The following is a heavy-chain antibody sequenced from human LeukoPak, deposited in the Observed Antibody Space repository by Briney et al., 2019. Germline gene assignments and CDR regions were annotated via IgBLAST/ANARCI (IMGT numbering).Heavy chain of an antibody. Sequence: PGGSLRLSCAASGFTFSSYAMSWVRQAPGKGLEWVSAISGSGGSTYYADSVKGRFTISRDNSKNTLYLQMNSLRAEDTAVHYCAKAPLAHHNYYFDYWGQGTLVTVSS. CDR2: ISGSGGST. V-gene: IGHV3-23*01. D-gene: IGHD1-20*01. CDR3: AKAPLAHHNYYFDY. CDR1: GFTFSSYA. J-gene: IGHJ4*02.